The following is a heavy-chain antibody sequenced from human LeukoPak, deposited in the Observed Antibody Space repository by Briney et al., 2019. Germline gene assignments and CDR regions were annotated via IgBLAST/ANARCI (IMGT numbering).Heavy chain of an antibody. Sequence: SETLSLTCTVSGGSISSGSYYRSWIRQPAGKGLEWIGRIYTSGSTNYNPSLKSRVTMSVDTSKNQFSLKLSSVTAADTAVYYCARDTYYYGSGSFTFDYWGQGTLVTVSS. D-gene: IGHD3-10*01. CDR1: GGSISSGSYY. V-gene: IGHV4-61*02. CDR3: ARDTYYYGSGSFTFDY. CDR2: IYTSGST. J-gene: IGHJ4*02.